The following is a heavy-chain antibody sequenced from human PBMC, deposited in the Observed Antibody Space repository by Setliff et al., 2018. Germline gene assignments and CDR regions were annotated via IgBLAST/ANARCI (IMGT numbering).Heavy chain of an antibody. CDR2: TIPLLPLP. V-gene: IGHV1-69*10. Sequence: VKVSCKASGGTLSTLSIAWVRQAPGQGLEWMGGTIPLLPLPNYAVKFQGRVTITADKSTSTAYMELRSLTSKDTAVYYCARNALTGTTRKYYYYMDVWGQGTMVTVSS. J-gene: IGHJ6*03. CDR3: ARNALTGTTRKYYYYMDV. D-gene: IGHD1-7*01. CDR1: GGTLSTLS.